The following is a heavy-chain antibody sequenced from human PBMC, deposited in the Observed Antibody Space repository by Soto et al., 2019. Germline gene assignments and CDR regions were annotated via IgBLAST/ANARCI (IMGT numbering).Heavy chain of an antibody. CDR1: GFTFRGDA. CDR2: ISGSGEMT. D-gene: IGHD3-3*01. V-gene: IGHV3-23*01. J-gene: IGHJ2*01. Sequence: EVQLLESGGDLVQPGGSLRLSCAASGFTFRGDAMSWVRQAPGKGLEWVSSISGSGEMTHYADSVKGRFTISRDNAKNTLYLQMESLRAEDTALYYCAKDASSGITSFDLWGRGTLVTVSS. CDR3: AKDASSGITSFDL.